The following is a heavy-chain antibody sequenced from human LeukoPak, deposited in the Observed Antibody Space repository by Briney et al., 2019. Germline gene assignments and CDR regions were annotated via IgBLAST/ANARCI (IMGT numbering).Heavy chain of an antibody. CDR2: INSDGSST. CDR1: GFTFTNYW. Sequence: GGSLRLSCAGSGFTFTNYWMHWVRQAPGKGLVWVSGINSDGSSTNYADSVKGRFTISRDNAKNTLYLQMDSLRDEDSAVYYCTSLVGGYYPPVEAFDTWGQGTMVTVSS. CDR3: TSLVGGYYPPVEAFDT. J-gene: IGHJ3*02. V-gene: IGHV3-74*01. D-gene: IGHD3-3*01.